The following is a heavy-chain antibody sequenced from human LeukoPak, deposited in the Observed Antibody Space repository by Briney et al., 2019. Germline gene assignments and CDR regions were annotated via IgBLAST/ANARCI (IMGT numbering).Heavy chain of an antibody. Sequence: ASVNVSCKASVYTFTCYGISWVRQAPGQGREGVGWINAYNGKTNYAQKLQGRVTMTTDTSTSTAYMELRSLRSDDTAVYYCARVPIGDCTNGVCYGLGWFDPWGQGTLVTVSS. V-gene: IGHV1-18*01. CDR3: ARVPIGDCTNGVCYGLGWFDP. D-gene: IGHD2-8*01. CDR2: INAYNGKT. CDR1: VYTFTCYG. J-gene: IGHJ5*02.